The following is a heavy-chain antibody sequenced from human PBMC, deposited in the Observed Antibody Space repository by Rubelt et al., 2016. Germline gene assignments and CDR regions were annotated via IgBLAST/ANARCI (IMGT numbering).Heavy chain of an antibody. Sequence: GGSLSLSCAASGFRFSRHGMNWVRQAPGRGLAWVAFILSDGCAKKSGDSVKCRFTISRDNSKNTLYLQMNSLRPEDTAIYYCVNVKTPGDGFWVFDDWGQGTLVTVSS. CDR1: GFRFSRHG. CDR3: VNVKTPGDGFWVFDD. J-gene: IGHJ4*02. CDR2: ILSDGCAK. V-gene: IGHV3-30*02. D-gene: IGHD2-21*02.